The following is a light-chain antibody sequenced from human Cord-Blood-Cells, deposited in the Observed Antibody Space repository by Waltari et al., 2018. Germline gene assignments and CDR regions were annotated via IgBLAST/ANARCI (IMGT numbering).Light chain of an antibody. Sequence: NFMLTQPHSVSESPGKTVTISCTRSSGSIASNNLQLSQQRPGSSPTTVIYEDNQRPSGVPDRFSGSIDSSSNSASLPISGLKTEDEADYYCQSYDSSNHWVFGGGTKLTVL. CDR3: QSYDSSNHWV. CDR1: SGSIASNN. CDR2: EDN. V-gene: IGLV6-57*01. J-gene: IGLJ3*02.